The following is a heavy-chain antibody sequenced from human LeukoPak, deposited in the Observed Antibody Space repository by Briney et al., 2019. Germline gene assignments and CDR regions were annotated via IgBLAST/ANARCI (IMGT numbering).Heavy chain of an antibody. Sequence: ASVKVSCKASGYTFTTYGINWVRQAPGQGLEWMGWINPNSGGTNYAQNFQGRVTMTRDTSISTAYMDLSRLRSDDTAVYYCARHGRFYDAFDIWGQGTMVTVSS. V-gene: IGHV1-2*02. CDR2: INPNSGGT. D-gene: IGHD3-3*01. J-gene: IGHJ3*02. CDR3: ARHGRFYDAFDI. CDR1: GYTFTTYG.